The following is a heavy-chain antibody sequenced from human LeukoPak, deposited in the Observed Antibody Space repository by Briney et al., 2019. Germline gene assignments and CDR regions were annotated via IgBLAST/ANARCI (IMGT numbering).Heavy chain of an antibody. CDR3: ATDGGYDSYYFDY. J-gene: IGHJ4*02. CDR1: GYTLTELS. CDR2: FDPEDGET. D-gene: IGHD5-12*01. V-gene: IGHV1-24*01. Sequence: GASVKVSCKVSGYTLTELSTHWVRQAPGKGLEWMGGFDPEDGETIYAQKFQGRVTMTEDTSTDTAYMELSSLRSEDTAVYYCATDGGYDSYYFDYWGQGTLVTVSS.